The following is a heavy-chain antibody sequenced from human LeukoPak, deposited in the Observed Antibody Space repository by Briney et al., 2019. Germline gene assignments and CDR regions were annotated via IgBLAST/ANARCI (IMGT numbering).Heavy chain of an antibody. Sequence: PSETLSLSCNVSGGSIISSSYNWGWIRHPPGMGLEWIGSIYYTGRTDYNPSLNGRVTMSVDTSKNQFSLRLTSVTAADTAVYYCARQPTGFPNWFDPWGQGILVTVSS. D-gene: IGHD1-14*01. CDR3: ARQPTGFPNWFDP. CDR1: GGSIISSSYN. V-gene: IGHV4-39*01. J-gene: IGHJ5*02. CDR2: IYYTGRT.